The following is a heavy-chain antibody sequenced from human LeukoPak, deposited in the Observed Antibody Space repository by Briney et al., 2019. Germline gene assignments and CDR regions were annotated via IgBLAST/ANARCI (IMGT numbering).Heavy chain of an antibody. CDR2: IYTSGST. J-gene: IGHJ3*02. V-gene: IGHV4-61*02. CDR3: ARAPYDFWSGYTNDAFDI. CDR1: GGSISSGSYY. Sequence: SETLSLTCTVSGGSISSGSYYWSWIRQPAGKGLEWIGRIYTSGSTNYNPSLKSRVTISVDTSKNQFSLKLSSVTAADTAVYYCARAPYDFWSGYTNDAFDIWGQGTMVTVSS. D-gene: IGHD3-3*01.